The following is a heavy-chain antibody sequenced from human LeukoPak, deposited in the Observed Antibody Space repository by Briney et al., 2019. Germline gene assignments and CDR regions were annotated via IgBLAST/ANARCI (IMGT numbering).Heavy chain of an antibody. CDR2: IYPGDSDT. CDR3: ARHVHCSSTSCYRGLEGWFDP. CDR1: GYSFTSYW. J-gene: IGHJ5*02. V-gene: IGHV5-51*01. Sequence: VESLKISCKGSGYSFTSYWIGWVRQMPGKGLEWMGIIYPGDSDTRYSPSFQGQVTISADKSISTAYLQWSSLKASDTAMYYCARHVHCSSTSCYRGLEGWFDPWGQGTLVTVSS. D-gene: IGHD2-2*01.